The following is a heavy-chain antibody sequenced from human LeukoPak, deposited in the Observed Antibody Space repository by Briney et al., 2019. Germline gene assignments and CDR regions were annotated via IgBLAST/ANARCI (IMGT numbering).Heavy chain of an antibody. J-gene: IGHJ4*02. Sequence: PGGSLRLSCAASGFTFSSYAMGWVRQAPGQGLEWVSAISGSGGSTSYADSVKGRFTISRDNPKNTLYLQMNSLRAEDTAVYYCAKAGYTYYYGSGTQGSWGQGTLVTVSS. CDR2: ISGSGGST. V-gene: IGHV3-23*01. CDR3: AKAGYTYYYGSGTQGS. D-gene: IGHD3-10*01. CDR1: GFTFSSYA.